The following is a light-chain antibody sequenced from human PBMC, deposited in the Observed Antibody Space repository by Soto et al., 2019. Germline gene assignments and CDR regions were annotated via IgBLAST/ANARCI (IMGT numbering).Light chain of an antibody. J-gene: IGLJ2*01. CDR3: SSYGGFNNVL. V-gene: IGLV2-8*01. CDR1: SSDVGRYNL. CDR2: HVS. Sequence: QSALTQPASVSGSPGQSITISCTGTSSDVGRYNLVSWYQQHPGKAPKLLIHHVSRRPSGVPARFSGSKSGNTASLTVSGLQTEDEADYYCSSYGGFNNVLFGGGTKLTVL.